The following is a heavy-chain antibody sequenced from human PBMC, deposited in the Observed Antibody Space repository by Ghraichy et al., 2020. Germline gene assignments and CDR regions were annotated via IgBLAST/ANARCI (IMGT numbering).Heavy chain of an antibody. V-gene: IGHV4-34*01. CDR1: GGSFSGYY. J-gene: IGHJ5*02. Sequence: SETLSLTCAVYGGSFSGYYWSWIRQPPGKGLEWIGEINHSGSTNYNPSLKSRVTISVDTSKNQFSLKLSSVTAADTAVYYCARGTKFSTLRYSYSGYWFDPWGQGTLVTVSS. CDR3: ARGTKFSTLRYSYSGYWFDP. D-gene: IGHD2-15*01. CDR2: INHSGST.